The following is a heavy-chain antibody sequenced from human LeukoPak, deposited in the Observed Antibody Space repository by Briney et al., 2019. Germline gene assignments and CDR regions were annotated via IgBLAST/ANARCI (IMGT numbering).Heavy chain of an antibody. CDR3: AKSSVGATGWFDP. V-gene: IGHV3-30*18. CDR1: GFTFSSYG. CDR2: ISYDGSNK. Sequence: PGGSLRLSCAASGFTFSSYGMRWVRQAPGKGLEWVAVISYDGSNKYYADSVKGRFTISRDNSKNTLYLQMNSLRAEDTAVYYCAKSSVGATGWFDPWGQGTLVTVSS. D-gene: IGHD1-26*01. J-gene: IGHJ5*02.